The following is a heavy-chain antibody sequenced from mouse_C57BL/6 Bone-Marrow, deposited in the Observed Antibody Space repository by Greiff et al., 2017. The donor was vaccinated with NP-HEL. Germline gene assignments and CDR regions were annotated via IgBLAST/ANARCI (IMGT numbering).Heavy chain of an antibody. CDR2: IDPSDSET. V-gene: IGHV1-52*01. Sequence: VQLQQPGAELVRPGSSVKLSCKASGYTFTSYWMHWVKQRPIQGLEWIGNIDPSDSETHYNQKFKDKATLTVDKSSSTAYMQLSSLTSEDSAVYFCARSHDYGSSLYAMDYWGQGTSVTVSS. CDR3: ARSHDYGSSLYAMDY. D-gene: IGHD1-1*01. J-gene: IGHJ4*01. CDR1: GYTFTSYW.